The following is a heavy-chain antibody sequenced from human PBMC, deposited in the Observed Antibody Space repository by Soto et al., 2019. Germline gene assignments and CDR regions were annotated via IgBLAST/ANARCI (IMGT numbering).Heavy chain of an antibody. CDR1: GFTFSSYS. CDR3: ARGGDSSSSFYYYYGMDV. D-gene: IGHD6-6*01. J-gene: IGHJ6*02. Sequence: PGGSLRLSCAASGFTFSSYSMNWVRQAPGKGLEWVSSISSSSSYIYYADSVKGRFTISRGNAKNSLYLQMNSLRAEDTAVYYCARGGDSSSSFYYYYGMDVWGQGTTVTVSS. V-gene: IGHV3-21*01. CDR2: ISSSSSYI.